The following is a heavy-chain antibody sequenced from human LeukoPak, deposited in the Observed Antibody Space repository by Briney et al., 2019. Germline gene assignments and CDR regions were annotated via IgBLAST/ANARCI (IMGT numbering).Heavy chain of an antibody. J-gene: IGHJ4*02. Sequence: PSETLSLTCAVYGGSFSGYYWSWIRQPPGKGLEWIGEINHSGSTNYNPSLKSRVTISVDTSKSQFSLKLSSVTAADTAVYYCARETYSSGWYRGTDYWGQGTLVTVSS. V-gene: IGHV4-34*01. CDR2: INHSGST. CDR1: GGSFSGYY. D-gene: IGHD6-19*01. CDR3: ARETYSSGWYRGTDY.